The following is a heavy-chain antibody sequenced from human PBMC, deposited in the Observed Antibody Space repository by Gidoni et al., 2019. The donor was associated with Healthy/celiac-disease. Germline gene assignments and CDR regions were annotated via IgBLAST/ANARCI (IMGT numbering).Heavy chain of an antibody. CDR1: GFTFSSYA. CDR3: AKVPGGVLDYYYYGMDV. Sequence: EVQLVESGGGLVQPGGSLRLSCAASGFTFSSYAMSWVRQAPGKGLEWVSAISGSGGSTYYADSVKGRFTISRDNSKNTLYLQMNSLRAEDTAVYYCAKVPGGVLDYYYYGMDVWGQGTTVTVSS. J-gene: IGHJ6*02. V-gene: IGHV3-23*04. CDR2: ISGSGGST.